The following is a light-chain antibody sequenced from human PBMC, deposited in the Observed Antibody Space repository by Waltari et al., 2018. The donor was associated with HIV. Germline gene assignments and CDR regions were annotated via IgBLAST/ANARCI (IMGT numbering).Light chain of an antibody. CDR1: QSVSSNY. J-gene: IGKJ1*01. V-gene: IGKV3-20*01. CDR2: GVS. CDR3: QQYGNSPLVT. Sequence: EIVLTQSPGTLSLSPGERATLSCRASQSVSSNYLAWYQQIPGQAPRLLIYGVSSRATGIPDRFSGSGSGTDFTLSISRLEPEDFAVYYCQQYGNSPLVTFGQGTKVEIK.